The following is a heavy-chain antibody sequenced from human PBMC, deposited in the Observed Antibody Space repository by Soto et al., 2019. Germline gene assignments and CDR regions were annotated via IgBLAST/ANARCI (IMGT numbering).Heavy chain of an antibody. D-gene: IGHD3-16*01. CDR3: AKDRRAGGNSAFDFDV. V-gene: IGHV3-23*01. CDR1: RFMLTNSA. CDR2: ISATGGGT. Sequence: LRRSCSASRFMLTNSADSRVRQAPRKGLEWVSLISATGGGTYYADSVKGRFTISRDNSHNTLYLQVHSLTAEDTAVYYCAKDRRAGGNSAFDFDVGGQGAKVTV. J-gene: IGHJ4*02.